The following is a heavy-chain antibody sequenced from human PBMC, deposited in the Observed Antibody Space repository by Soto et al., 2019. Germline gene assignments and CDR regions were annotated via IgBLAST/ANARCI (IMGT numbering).Heavy chain of an antibody. CDR1: GGSISGSKYY. V-gene: IGHV4-39*01. D-gene: IGHD2-2*01. J-gene: IGHJ6*02. CDR2: IYYSGST. CDR3: ARRGGRYCSSSSCYPYGMDV. Sequence: KPSETLSLTCTASGGSISGSKYYWGWIRQPPGKGLEWIGSIYYSGSTYYNPSLKSRVSISVDTSKNQFSLKLSSVTAADTAVYYCARRGGRYCSSSSCYPYGMDVWGQGTTVT.